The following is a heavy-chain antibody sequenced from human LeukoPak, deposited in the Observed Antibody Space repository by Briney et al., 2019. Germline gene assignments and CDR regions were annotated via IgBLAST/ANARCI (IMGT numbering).Heavy chain of an antibody. CDR2: INHSGST. J-gene: IGHJ4*02. Sequence: RPSETLSLTCAVYGGSFSGYYWSWIRQPPGKGLEWIGEINHSGSTNYNPSLKSRVTISVDTSKNQFSLKLSSVTAADTAVYYCARGRMVRGVIITTPIDYWGRGTLVTVSS. D-gene: IGHD3-10*01. CDR3: ARGRMVRGVIITTPIDY. CDR1: GGSFSGYY. V-gene: IGHV4-34*01.